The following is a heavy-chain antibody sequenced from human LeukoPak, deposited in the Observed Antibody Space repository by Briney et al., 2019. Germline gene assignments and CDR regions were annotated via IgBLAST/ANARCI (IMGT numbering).Heavy chain of an antibody. V-gene: IGHV1-18*01. CDR2: ISAYNGNT. J-gene: IGHJ4*02. CDR1: GYTFTSYG. CDR3: AGWGILSQSFDQ. D-gene: IGHD2/OR15-2a*01. Sequence: ASVKVSCKASGYTFTSYGISWVRQAPGQGLEWMGWISAYNGNTNYAQKLQGRVTMTTDTSTSTAYMELSSLISEDTAVYYCAGWGILSQSFDQWGQGTLVTVSS.